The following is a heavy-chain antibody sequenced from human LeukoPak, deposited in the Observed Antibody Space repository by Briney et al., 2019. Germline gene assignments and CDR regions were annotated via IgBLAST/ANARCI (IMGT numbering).Heavy chain of an antibody. J-gene: IGHJ4*02. Sequence: GGSLRLSCAASGFTFSSYWMHWVRQAPGKGLVWVSRINSDGSSTSYADSVKGRFTISRDNVKNTLYLQMNSLRAEDTAVYYCTRSGSQRGSQGFFWGQGTLVTVSS. V-gene: IGHV3-74*01. CDR2: INSDGSST. CDR1: GFTFSSYW. CDR3: TRSGSQRGSQGFF. D-gene: IGHD1-26*01.